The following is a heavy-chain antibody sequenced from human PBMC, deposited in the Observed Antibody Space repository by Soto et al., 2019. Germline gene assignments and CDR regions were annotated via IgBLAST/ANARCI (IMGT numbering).Heavy chain of an antibody. J-gene: IGHJ4*02. CDR1: GFLFSEST. Sequence: GGSLRLSCSASGFLFSESTIYWVRQVPGKGLEAISAVSTSGRSTYYADSVKDRFTISRENSKNTLFLQMGSLRPEDTAIYYCVKQAHGLDGVAFDYWGQGTQVTVSS. CDR3: VKQAHGLDGVAFDY. CDR2: VSTSGRST. V-gene: IGHV3-64D*06. D-gene: IGHD2-15*01.